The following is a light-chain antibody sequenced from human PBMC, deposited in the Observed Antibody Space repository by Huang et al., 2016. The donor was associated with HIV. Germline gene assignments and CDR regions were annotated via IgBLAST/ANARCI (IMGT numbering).Light chain of an antibody. CDR3: QQTYTFTFT. Sequence: DIQMTQSPSSLSASVGDRVTLTCRASQDIDTYLNWYQQRPGKTPKLLIYNTVKLQSGVQSRFNGTGSGTDFALTITNLQPGDVATYFCQQTYTFTFTFGPGPAVHI. V-gene: IGKV1-39*01. J-gene: IGKJ3*01. CDR1: QDIDTY. CDR2: NTV.